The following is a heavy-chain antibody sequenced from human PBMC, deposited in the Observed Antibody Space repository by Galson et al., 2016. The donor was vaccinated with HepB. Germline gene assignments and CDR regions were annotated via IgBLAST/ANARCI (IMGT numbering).Heavy chain of an antibody. CDR2: IGVNGDT. Sequence: SLRLSCAASGFTFSTYDMHWVRQPTGKGLEWVSGIGVNGDTYYPDSVKGRFTISRENAKNSVYLQMNSLRAGDTAVYYCARGVLYGAGRPRFEYWGQGALVTVSS. CDR1: GFTFSTYD. D-gene: IGHD3-10*01. J-gene: IGHJ4*02. CDR3: ARGVLYGAGRPRFEY. V-gene: IGHV3-13*01.